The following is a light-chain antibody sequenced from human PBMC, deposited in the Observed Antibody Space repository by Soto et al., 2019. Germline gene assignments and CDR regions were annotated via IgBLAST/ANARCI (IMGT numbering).Light chain of an antibody. V-gene: IGLV3-27*01. Sequence: SYELTQPSSVSVSPGQTARITCSGDELTKKYARWFQQRPGQAPVLVIYKDSERPSGIPERFSDSSSGTTVTLTISGAQVEDEADYYCYSAADNNLGVFGGGTKLTVL. CDR1: ELTKKY. CDR2: KDS. J-gene: IGLJ2*01. CDR3: YSAADNNLGV.